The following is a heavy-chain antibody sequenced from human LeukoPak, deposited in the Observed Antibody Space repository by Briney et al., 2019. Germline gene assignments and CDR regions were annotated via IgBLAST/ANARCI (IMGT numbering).Heavy chain of an antibody. J-gene: IGHJ4*02. CDR1: GGTFSSYA. V-gene: IGHV1-69*06. D-gene: IGHD1-26*01. CDR3: AKDGVGATAYFDY. Sequence: SVKVSCKASGGTFSSYAISWVRQAPGQGLEWMGGIIPIFGTANYAQKFQGRVTITADKSTSTAYMELSSLRSEDTAVYYCAKDGVGATAYFDYWGQGTLVTVSS. CDR2: IIPIFGTA.